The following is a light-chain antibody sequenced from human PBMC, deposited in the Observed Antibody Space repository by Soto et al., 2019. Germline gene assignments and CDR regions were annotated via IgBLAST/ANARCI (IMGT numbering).Light chain of an antibody. J-gene: IGKJ1*01. V-gene: IGKV1-39*01. CDR1: QTISSF. CDR2: AAS. Sequence: DIPMTQSPSSLSASVGDRVTITCRASQTISSFLNWYQQKPGKAPKLLIYAASSLQSGVPSRFSGGGSGTDFTLTISSLQPEDFATYYCQQSYTTPQTFGPGTKVEIK. CDR3: QQSYTTPQT.